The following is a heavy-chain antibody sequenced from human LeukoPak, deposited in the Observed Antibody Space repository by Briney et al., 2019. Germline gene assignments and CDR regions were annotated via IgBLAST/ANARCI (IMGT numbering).Heavy chain of an antibody. D-gene: IGHD5-12*01. J-gene: IGHJ4*02. CDR3: ARGRGFGEATIGRLDY. CDR1: GGSISSSSYY. V-gene: IGHV4-39*07. CDR2: IYHSGST. Sequence: SETLSLACTVSGGSISSSSYYWGWIRQPPGKGLEWIGSIYHSGSTYYNPSLKSRVTIAVETSKNQFSLKLSSVTAADTAVYYCARGRGFGEATIGRLDYWGQGTLVTVSS.